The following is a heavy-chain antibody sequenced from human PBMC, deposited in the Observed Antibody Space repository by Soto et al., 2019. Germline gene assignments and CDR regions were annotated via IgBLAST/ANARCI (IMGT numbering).Heavy chain of an antibody. CDR2: INAGNGNT. J-gene: IGHJ5*02. V-gene: IGHV1-3*01. CDR1: GYTFTSYA. D-gene: IGHD6-13*01. Sequence: ASVKVSCKASGYTFTSYAMHWVRQAPGQRLEWMGWINAGNGNTKYSQKFQGRVTITRDTSASTAYMELSSLRSEDTAVYYCARDSVGAAAAKGWFDPWGQGTLVTVSS. CDR3: ARDSVGAAAAKGWFDP.